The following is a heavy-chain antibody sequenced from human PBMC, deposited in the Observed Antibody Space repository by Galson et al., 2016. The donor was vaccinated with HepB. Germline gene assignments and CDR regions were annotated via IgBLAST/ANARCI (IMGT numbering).Heavy chain of an antibody. J-gene: IGHJ4*02. D-gene: IGHD5-18*01. CDR2: ISGSSGYR. V-gene: IGHV3-11*06. CDR1: GFTLSDYY. Sequence: SLRLSCAASGFTLSDYYMSWIRQAPGKGLEWVSYISGSSGYRNYADTVKGRFTISRDNAKNSLYLQLNSLRAEDTAVYYCARAVDSPLEVHFDYWGQGTLVTVSS. CDR3: ARAVDSPLEVHFDY.